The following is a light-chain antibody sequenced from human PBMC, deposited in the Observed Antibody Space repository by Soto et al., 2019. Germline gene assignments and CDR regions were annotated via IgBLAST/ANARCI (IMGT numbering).Light chain of an antibody. V-gene: IGKV3-20*01. J-gene: IGKJ4*01. CDR3: QQYGSSPLI. Sequence: EIVLTQSPGTLSLSPRQRATLSCRASQSVSSSYLGWYQQKPGQAPRLLIYGASSKATGILNRLSGSGSGTDFTLTISRLEAEDFAMDYCQQYGSSPLIFGGGTKVSIK. CDR1: QSVSSSY. CDR2: GAS.